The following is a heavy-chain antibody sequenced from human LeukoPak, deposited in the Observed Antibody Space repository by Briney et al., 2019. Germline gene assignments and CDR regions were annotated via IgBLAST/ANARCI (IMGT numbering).Heavy chain of an antibody. CDR3: ARSNSPGSYLLTY. D-gene: IGHD3-10*01. V-gene: IGHV4-59*01. CDR1: GVSINTYS. J-gene: IGHJ4*02. Sequence: SETLSLTCTVSGVSINTYSWSWVRQPPGKGLEWIGYMSYTGSTSYNPSLRSRVTISVDKSKNQFSLKLTSVTAADTAVYYCARSNSPGSYLLTYWGQGTLVTVSS. CDR2: MSYTGST.